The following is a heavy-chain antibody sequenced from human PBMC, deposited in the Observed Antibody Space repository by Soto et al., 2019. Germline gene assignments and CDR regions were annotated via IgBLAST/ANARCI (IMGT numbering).Heavy chain of an antibody. CDR2: SNAYNGNT. CDR3: ARDQAMARFDY. V-gene: IGHV1-18*01. CDR1: GYTFTNYG. J-gene: IGHJ4*02. D-gene: IGHD5-18*01. Sequence: QVQLVQSGAEVKKPGASVKVSCKASGYTFTNYGISWVRQAPGQGLEWMGWSNAYNGNTKYAQKLQGRVTMTTDTSTSTAYMEPRSLRSDETAVYYCARDQAMARFDYWGQGTLVTVSS.